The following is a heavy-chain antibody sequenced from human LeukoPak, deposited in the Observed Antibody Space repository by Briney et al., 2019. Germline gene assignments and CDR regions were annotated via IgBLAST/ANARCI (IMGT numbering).Heavy chain of an antibody. CDR2: INHSGST. CDR3: ARGRVDIVVVPAAMSRYFDY. J-gene: IGHJ4*02. V-gene: IGHV4-34*01. CDR1: GGSSSGYY. Sequence: PSETLSLTCAVYGGSSSGYYWSWIRQPPGKGLEWIGEINHSGSTNYNPSLKSRVTISVDTSKNQFSLKLSSVTAADTAVYYCARGRVDIVVVPAAMSRYFDYWGQGTLVTVSS. D-gene: IGHD2-2*03.